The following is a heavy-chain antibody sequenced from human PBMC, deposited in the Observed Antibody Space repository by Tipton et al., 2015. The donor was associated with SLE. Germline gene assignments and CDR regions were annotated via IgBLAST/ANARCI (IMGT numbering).Heavy chain of an antibody. D-gene: IGHD1-26*01. V-gene: IGHV3-23*01. Sequence: SLRLSCAASGFTFSSYAMHWVRQAPGKGLEWVSSIRGSGVTTYYAESVKGRFTISRDNYKNTVSLQMNSLTAEDTAVYYCATLLSGGFDHWGQGTLVTVSS. CDR1: GFTFSSYA. J-gene: IGHJ4*02. CDR2: IRGSGVTT. CDR3: ATLLSGGFDH.